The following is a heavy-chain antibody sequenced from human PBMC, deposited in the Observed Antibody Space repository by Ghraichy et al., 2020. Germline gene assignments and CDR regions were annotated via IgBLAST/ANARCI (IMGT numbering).Heavy chain of an antibody. D-gene: IGHD6-13*01. Sequence: GGSLRLSCAASGFTFSSYAMHWVRQAPGKGLEWVAVISYDGSNKYYADSVKGRFTISRDNSKNTLYLQMNSLRAEDTAVYYCARGNQYSSSWYMGYWGQGTLVTVSS. CDR1: GFTFSSYA. CDR3: ARGNQYSSSWYMGY. CDR2: ISYDGSNK. J-gene: IGHJ4*02. V-gene: IGHV3-30*04.